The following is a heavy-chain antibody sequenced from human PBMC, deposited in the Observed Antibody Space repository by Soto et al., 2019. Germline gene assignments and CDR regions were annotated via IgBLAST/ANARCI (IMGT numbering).Heavy chain of an antibody. CDR3: ARSEEDSDYYHYGMDV. J-gene: IGHJ6*02. CDR1: GDTVSSNSVA. D-gene: IGHD2-15*01. V-gene: IGHV6-1*01. CDR2: TYYRSRWYS. Sequence: PSQTLSLTCVGSGDTVSSNSVAWNWVRQSPSRGLEWLGRTYYRSRWYSDYAVSVRSRIDINADTSKNQVSLQLNSVTPEDTAVYYCARSEEDSDYYHYGMDVWGQGTTVTV.